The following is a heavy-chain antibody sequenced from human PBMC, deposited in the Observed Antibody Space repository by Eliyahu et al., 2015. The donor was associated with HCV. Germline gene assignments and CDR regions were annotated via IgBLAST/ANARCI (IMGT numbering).Heavy chain of an antibody. Sequence: QVQLQQWGAGLLKPSETLSLTCAVSXGSLNGYYCSWIRQVPGKGLEWIGKINLGGSTTYNPSLESRVTISVDTSKKQFSLRLRSVTAADTAVYYCAIMVRGVDNFDKWGQGTLVAVSS. CDR1: XGSLNGYY. D-gene: IGHD3-10*01. CDR3: AIMVRGVDNFDK. CDR2: INLGGST. J-gene: IGHJ4*02. V-gene: IGHV4-34*01.